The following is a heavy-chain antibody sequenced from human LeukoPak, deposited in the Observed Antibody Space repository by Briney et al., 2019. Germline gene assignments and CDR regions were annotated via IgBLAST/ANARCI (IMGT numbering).Heavy chain of an antibody. V-gene: IGHV5-51*01. CDR1: GYNFISYW. Sequence: GESLKISCKGSGYNFISYWIGWVRQMPGKGLEWMGIIYPGDSDTRYSPSFQGQVTISADKPISTAYLQWRSLKASDSVMYYCARRIAGSGVDYWGQGTLVTVSS. J-gene: IGHJ4*02. CDR2: IYPGDSDT. CDR3: ARRIAGSGVDY. D-gene: IGHD6-13*01.